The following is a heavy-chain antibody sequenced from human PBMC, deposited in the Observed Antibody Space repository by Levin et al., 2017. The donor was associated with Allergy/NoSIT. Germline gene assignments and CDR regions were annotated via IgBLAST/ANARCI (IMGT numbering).Heavy chain of an antibody. CDR1: GFTFSSYA. V-gene: IGHV3-23*01. Sequence: PGGSLRLSCAASGFTFSSYAMSWVRQAPGKGLEWVSAISGSGGSTYYADSVKGRFTISRDNSKNTLYLQMNSLRAEDTAVYYCAKDNPRGHSSRSSDAFDIWGQGTMVTVSS. CDR2: ISGSGGST. J-gene: IGHJ3*02. D-gene: IGHD6-13*01. CDR3: AKDNPRGHSSRSSDAFDI.